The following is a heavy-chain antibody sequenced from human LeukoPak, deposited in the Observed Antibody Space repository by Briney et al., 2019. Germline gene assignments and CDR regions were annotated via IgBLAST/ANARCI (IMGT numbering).Heavy chain of an antibody. CDR1: GGSINNYY. CDR3: ATHTTSYGEDY. J-gene: IGHJ4*02. CDR2: KYYSGTT. Sequence: AETLSLTCTVAGGSINNYYWSWIRQPPGKGLEWIGYKYYSGTTKYNPSLKSRVTISLDTSKNQFSLKLTPVTTADTAVYYCATHTTSYGEDYWGQGALVTVSS. D-gene: IGHD4/OR15-4a*01. V-gene: IGHV4-59*01.